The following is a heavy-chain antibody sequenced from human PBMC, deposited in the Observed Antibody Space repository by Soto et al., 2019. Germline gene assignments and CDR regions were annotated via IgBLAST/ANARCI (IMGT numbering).Heavy chain of an antibody. J-gene: IGHJ4*02. CDR2: ISATGGGT. CDR1: GFTFSSYA. Sequence: GGSLRLSCAASGFTFSSYAMSWVRQAPGKGLEWVSLISATGGGTYYADSVKGRFTISRDNSHNTLYLQVHSLTAEDTAVYYCAKDRRAGGNSAFYFDFWGQGAQVTVSS. CDR3: AKDRRAGGNSAFYFDF. V-gene: IGHV3-23*01. D-gene: IGHD3-16*01.